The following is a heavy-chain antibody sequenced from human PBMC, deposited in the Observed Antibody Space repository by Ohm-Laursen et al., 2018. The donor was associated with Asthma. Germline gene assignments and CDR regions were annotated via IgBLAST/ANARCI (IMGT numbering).Heavy chain of an antibody. Sequence: SLRLSCAASGFTFSSYAMSWVRQAPGKGLEWVAVISYDGSNEYYADSVRGRFTISRDNSKNTLYLQMNSLRAEDAAVYYCAKSIAAAGFYWYFDLWGRGTLVTVSS. CDR1: GFTFSSYA. CDR3: AKSIAAAGFYWYFDL. D-gene: IGHD6-13*01. CDR2: ISYDGSNE. J-gene: IGHJ2*01. V-gene: IGHV3-30*18.